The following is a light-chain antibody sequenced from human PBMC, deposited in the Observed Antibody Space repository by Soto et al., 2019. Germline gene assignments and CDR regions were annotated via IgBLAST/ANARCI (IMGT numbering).Light chain of an antibody. CDR2: AAS. CDR3: QQSYSTPPIT. J-gene: IGKJ5*01. Sequence: DIQMTQSPSSLSASVGDRVTITCRASQSISSYLNWYQQKPGKAPKLLIYAASSLQSVVPSRFSGSGSGTDFTLSISSPQPEDFATYYCQQSYSTPPITFGQGTRLEIK. CDR1: QSISSY. V-gene: IGKV1-39*01.